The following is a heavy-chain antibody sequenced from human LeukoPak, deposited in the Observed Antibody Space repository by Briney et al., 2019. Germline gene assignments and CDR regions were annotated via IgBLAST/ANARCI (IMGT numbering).Heavy chain of an antibody. CDR2: IKQDGSEK. D-gene: IGHD1-7*01. CDR3: ARARNYRFDWFDP. V-gene: IGHV3-7*01. Sequence: GGSLRLSCAASGFTFSSYWMSWVRQAPGKGLEWVANIKQDGSEKYYVDSVKGRFTISRDNAKNSLYLQMNSLRAEDTAVYYCARARNYRFDWFDPWGQGTLVIVSS. J-gene: IGHJ5*02. CDR1: GFTFSSYW.